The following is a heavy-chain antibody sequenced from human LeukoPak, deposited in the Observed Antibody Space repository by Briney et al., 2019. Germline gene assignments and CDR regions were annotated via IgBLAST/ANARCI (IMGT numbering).Heavy chain of an antibody. CDR1: GGSFSGYY. CDR2: INHSGST. V-gene: IGHV4-34*01. J-gene: IGHJ5*02. CDR3: ARESYYDSQYWFDP. D-gene: IGHD3-22*01. Sequence: SETLSLTCAVYGGSFSGYYWSWIRRPPGKGLEWIGEINHSGSTNYNPSLKSRVTISVDTSKNQFSLKLSSVTAADTAVYYCARESYYDSQYWFDPWGQGTLVTVSS.